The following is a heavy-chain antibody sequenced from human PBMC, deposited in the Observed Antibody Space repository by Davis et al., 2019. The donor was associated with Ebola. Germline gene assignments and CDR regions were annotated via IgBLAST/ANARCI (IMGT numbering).Heavy chain of an antibody. CDR1: GFTISNAW. CDR2: IKSKTDGGTT. Sequence: GGSLRLSCAASGFTISNAWMSRVRQAPGKGREGVGRIKSKTDGGTTDYAAPVKGRFTISRDDSKNTLYLQMNSLKTEDTAVYYCTTYSSSWYDGYFQHWGQGTLVTVSS. J-gene: IGHJ1*01. CDR3: TTYSSSWYDGYFQH. D-gene: IGHD6-13*01. V-gene: IGHV3-15*01.